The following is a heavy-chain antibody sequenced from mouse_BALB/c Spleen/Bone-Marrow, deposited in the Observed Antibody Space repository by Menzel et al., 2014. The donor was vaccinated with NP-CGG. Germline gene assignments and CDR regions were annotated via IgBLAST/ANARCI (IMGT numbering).Heavy chain of an antibody. CDR3: ARGRWYY. CDR2: INPNNGGS. CDR1: GYTFTDYT. D-gene: IGHD2-3*01. V-gene: IGHV1-18*01. J-gene: IGHJ2*01. Sequence: EVMLVESGPELVKPGASVKISCKTSGYTFTDYTIHWAKQSHGKSLEWIGGINPNNGGSTYNQKFKGKATLTIHKSSSTAYMELRSLTSEDSAVYYCARGRWYYWGQGTTLTVPS.